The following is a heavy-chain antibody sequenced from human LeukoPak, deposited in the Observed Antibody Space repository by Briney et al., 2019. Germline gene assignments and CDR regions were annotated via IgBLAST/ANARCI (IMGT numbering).Heavy chain of an antibody. CDR3: AKDEVAVAGIIGY. CDR2: ISSSSSTI. J-gene: IGHJ4*02. Sequence: GGSLRLSCAASGFTFSSYSMNWVRQAPGKGLEWVSHISSSSSTIYYADSVKGRFTISRDNSKNTLYLQMNSLRAEDTAVYYCAKDEVAVAGIIGYWGQGTLVTVSS. CDR1: GFTFSSYS. D-gene: IGHD6-19*01. V-gene: IGHV3-48*01.